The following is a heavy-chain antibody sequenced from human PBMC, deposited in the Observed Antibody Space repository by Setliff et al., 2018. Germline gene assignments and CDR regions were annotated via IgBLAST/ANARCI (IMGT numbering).Heavy chain of an antibody. V-gene: IGHV4-61*02. J-gene: IGHJ3*01. Sequence: SETLSLTCTVSGGSVSSGSYYWSWIRQPAGKGLEWIGRIYTSGSTNYNPSLKSRVAISVDTSKNQFSLRLSSVTAADTAVYYCAKEGYYDNSADFRRAPFDVWGQGMMVTVSS. D-gene: IGHD3-22*01. CDR1: GGSVSSGSYY. CDR3: AKEGYYDNSADFRRAPFDV. CDR2: IYTSGST.